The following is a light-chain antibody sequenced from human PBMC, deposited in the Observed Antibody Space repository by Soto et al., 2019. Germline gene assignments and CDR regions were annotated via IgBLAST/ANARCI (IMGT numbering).Light chain of an antibody. Sequence: DIQMSQSPSSVSASVGARATSTCRASQAIDSWLAWYQQKPGEAPKLLIFTGSLLHSGVPPRFSGSGSGTDFTLTISSLQPEDFATYYCQQTLCCLPTFGHGTKVDTK. V-gene: IGKV1-12*01. CDR1: QAIDSW. CDR3: QQTLCCLPT. J-gene: IGKJ1*01. CDR2: TGS.